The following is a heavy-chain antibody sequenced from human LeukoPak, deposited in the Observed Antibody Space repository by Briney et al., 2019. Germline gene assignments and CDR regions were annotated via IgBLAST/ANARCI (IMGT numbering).Heavy chain of an antibody. V-gene: IGHV1-69*05. J-gene: IGHJ4*02. D-gene: IGHD3-22*01. Sequence: SVKVSCKASGGTFSSYAISWVRQAPGQGLEWMGGIIPIFGTANYAQKFQGRVTITTDESTSTAYMELSSLRSEDTAVYYCARAESGDDYDSSGYYSLSLDYWGQGTLVTVSS. CDR1: GGTFSSYA. CDR3: ARAESGDDYDSSGYYSLSLDY. CDR2: IIPIFGTA.